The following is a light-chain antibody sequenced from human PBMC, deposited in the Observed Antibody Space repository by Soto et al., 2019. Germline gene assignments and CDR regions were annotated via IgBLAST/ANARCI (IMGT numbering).Light chain of an antibody. CDR1: SSDVGGHNF. CDR3: QAYDNSLGVSVL. J-gene: IGLJ3*02. Sequence: QSVLTQPRSVSGSPGQSVTISCAGTSSDVGGHNFVSWYQQHPGKAPKLMMYDVTQRPSGVPDRFSGSKSGTSASLAITGLQAEDEADYYCQAYDNSLGVSVLFGGGTKLTVL. V-gene: IGLV2-11*01. CDR2: DVT.